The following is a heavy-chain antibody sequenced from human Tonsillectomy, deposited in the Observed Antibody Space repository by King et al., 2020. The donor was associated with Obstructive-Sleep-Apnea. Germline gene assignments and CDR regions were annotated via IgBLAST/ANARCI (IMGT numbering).Heavy chain of an antibody. CDR2: IKQDGSEK. D-gene: IGHD2-2*01. CDR1: GFTFSSYW. Sequence: VQLVESGGGLVQPGGSLRLSCAASGFTFSSYWMSWVRQAPGKGLEWVANIKQDGSEKYYVDYVKGRFTISRDNAKNSVYLQMNSLRAEDTAVYFCACSSSHYQLVIYWGQGTLVTVSS. CDR3: ACSSSHYQLVIY. J-gene: IGHJ4*02. V-gene: IGHV3-7*01.